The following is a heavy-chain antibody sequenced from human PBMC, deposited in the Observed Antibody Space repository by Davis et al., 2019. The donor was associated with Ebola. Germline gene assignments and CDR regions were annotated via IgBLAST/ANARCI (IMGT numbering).Heavy chain of an antibody. D-gene: IGHD2-2*02. Sequence: ASVKVSCKASGYTFTGYYIHWLRQAPGQGLEWMGWINPNSGGTNYAQKFQGRVTMTRDTSISTAYMELSRLRSDDTAVYYCARGSASPRYCSSTSCYTRGYYYYYMDVWGKGTTVTVSS. V-gene: IGHV1-2*02. CDR2: INPNSGGT. CDR3: ARGSASPRYCSSTSCYTRGYYYYYMDV. CDR1: GYTFTGYY. J-gene: IGHJ6*03.